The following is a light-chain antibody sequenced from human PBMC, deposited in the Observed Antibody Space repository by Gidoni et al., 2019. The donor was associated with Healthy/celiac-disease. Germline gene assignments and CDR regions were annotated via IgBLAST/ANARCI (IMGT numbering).Light chain of an antibody. CDR2: GNS. CDR3: QSYDSSLSAVV. V-gene: IGLV1-40*01. Sequence: QSVLTQPPSVSGAPGQRGTISCTGSSSNIGAGYDVHWYQQLPGTAPKLLIYGNSNRPSGVPDRFSGAKAGTSASLASTGLQAEEEADYYCQSYDSSLSAVVFGGGTKLTVL. CDR1: SSNIGAGYD. J-gene: IGLJ2*01.